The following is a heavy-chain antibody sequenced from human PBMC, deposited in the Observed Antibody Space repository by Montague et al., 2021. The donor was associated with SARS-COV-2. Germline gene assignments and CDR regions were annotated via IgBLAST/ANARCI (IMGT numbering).Heavy chain of an antibody. Sequence: TLSLTCTVSGGSISSGGYYWSWIRQHPGKGLEWIGYIYYSGGTYYNPSLKSRVTISVDTSKNQFSLKLSSVTAADTAVYYCARVNTVRVYWFDPWGQGTLVTASS. V-gene: IGHV4-31*03. CDR2: IYYSGGT. CDR1: GGSISSGGYY. CDR3: ARVNTVRVYWFDP. D-gene: IGHD4-11*01. J-gene: IGHJ5*02.